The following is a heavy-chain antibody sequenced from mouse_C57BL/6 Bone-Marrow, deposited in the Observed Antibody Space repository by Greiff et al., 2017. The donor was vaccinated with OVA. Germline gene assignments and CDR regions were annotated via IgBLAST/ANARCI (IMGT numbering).Heavy chain of an antibody. J-gene: IGHJ1*03. Sequence: QVTLKESGPGLVAPSQSLSITCTVSGFSLTSYGVHWVRQPPGKGLEWLVVIWSDGSTTYNSALKSRLSISKDNSKSQVFLKMNSLQTDDTAMYYCVFTTVVAKDWYFDVWGTGTTVTVSS. CDR3: VFTTVVAKDWYFDV. CDR2: IWSDGST. D-gene: IGHD1-1*01. CDR1: GFSLTSYG. V-gene: IGHV2-6*03.